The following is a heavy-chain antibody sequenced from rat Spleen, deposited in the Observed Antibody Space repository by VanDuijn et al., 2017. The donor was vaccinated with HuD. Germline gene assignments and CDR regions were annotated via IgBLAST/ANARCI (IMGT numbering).Heavy chain of an antibody. CDR3: AKVEFGGFDY. Sequence: EVQLVESGGGLVQPGRSMKLSCIVSGFTFSSYHMAWVRQAPTKGLEWVASISSAGGNTYYRDSVKGRFTISRANTKSTLNLQMDSLRSEDTATYYCAKVEFGGFDYWGQGVMVTVSS. D-gene: IGHD4-3*01. CDR1: GFTFSSYH. V-gene: IGHV5-25*01. J-gene: IGHJ2*01. CDR2: ISSAGGNT.